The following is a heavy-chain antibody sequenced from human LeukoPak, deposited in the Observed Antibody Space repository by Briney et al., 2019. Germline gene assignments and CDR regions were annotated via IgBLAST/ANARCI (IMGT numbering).Heavy chain of an antibody. V-gene: IGHV3-23*01. D-gene: IGHD4-17*01. J-gene: IGHJ4*02. Sequence: PGGSLRLPCVASGCXFSSYAMSWLRQPPGKGLEWVSCINANSGTTSYAAAPRGRCTISRDNSKNTLYLQMNILRAQATAGYYCAREAVTRSYFDYWGQGTLVTVSS. CDR2: INANSGTT. CDR3: AREAVTRSYFDY. CDR1: GCXFSSYA.